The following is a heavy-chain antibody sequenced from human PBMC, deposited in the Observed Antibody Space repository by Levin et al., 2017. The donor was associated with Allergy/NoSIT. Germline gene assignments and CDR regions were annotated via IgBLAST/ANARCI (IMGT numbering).Heavy chain of an antibody. V-gene: IGHV4-61*02. CDR1: GGSISSGSYY. CDR3: ARAFSIAAAGKRWGSFDP. J-gene: IGHJ5*02. Sequence: SETLSLTCTVSGGSISSGSYYWSWIRQPAGKGLEWIGRIYTSGSTNYNPSLKSRVTISVDTSKNQFSLKLSSVTAADTAVYYCARAFSIAAAGKRWGSFDPWGQGTLVTVSS. D-gene: IGHD6-13*01. CDR2: IYTSGST.